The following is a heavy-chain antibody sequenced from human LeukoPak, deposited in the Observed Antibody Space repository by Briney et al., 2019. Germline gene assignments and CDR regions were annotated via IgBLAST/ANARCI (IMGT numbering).Heavy chain of an antibody. CDR1: GGTFGSYA. CDR2: IIPIFGTA. Sequence: GPSVKVSCKASGGTFGSYAISWVRQAPGQGLEWMGGIIPIFGTANYAQKFQGRVTITADESTSTAYMELSSLRSEDTAVYYCARKLSWEPDAFDIWGQGTMVTVSS. J-gene: IGHJ3*02. V-gene: IGHV1-69*01. D-gene: IGHD1-26*01. CDR3: ARKLSWEPDAFDI.